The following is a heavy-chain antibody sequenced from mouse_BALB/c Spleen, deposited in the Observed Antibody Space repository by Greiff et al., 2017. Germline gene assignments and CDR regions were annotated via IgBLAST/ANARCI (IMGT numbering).Heavy chain of an antibody. CDR2: ISCYNGAT. J-gene: IGHJ4*01. Sequence: LVRPGASVKLSCKASGYSFTGYYMHWVKQSHGKSLEWIGYISCYNGATSYNQKFKGKATFTVDTSSSTAYMQFNSLTSEDSAVYYCAREYGNPYYYAMDYWGQGTSVTVSS. CDR3: AREYGNPYYYAMDY. D-gene: IGHD2-10*02. CDR1: GYSFTGYY. V-gene: IGHV1S34*01.